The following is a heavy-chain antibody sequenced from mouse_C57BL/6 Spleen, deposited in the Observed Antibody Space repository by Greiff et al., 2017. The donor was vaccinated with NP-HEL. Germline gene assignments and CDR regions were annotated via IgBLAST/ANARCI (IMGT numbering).Heavy chain of an antibody. D-gene: IGHD1-1*01. Sequence: LVESGAELMKPGASVKLSCKATGYTFTGYWIEWVKQRPGHGLEWIGEILPGSGSTNYNEKFKGKATFTADTSSNTAYMQLSSLTTEDSAIYYCAREPSPYYYGSSYWYFDVWGTGTTVTVSS. V-gene: IGHV1-9*01. CDR3: AREPSPYYYGSSYWYFDV. CDR2: ILPGSGST. CDR1: GYTFTGYW. J-gene: IGHJ1*03.